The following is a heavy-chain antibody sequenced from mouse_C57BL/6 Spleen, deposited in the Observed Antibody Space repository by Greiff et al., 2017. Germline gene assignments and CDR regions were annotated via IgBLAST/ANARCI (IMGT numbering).Heavy chain of an antibody. CDR1: GFTFSSYA. CDR2: ISDGGSYT. V-gene: IGHV5-4*01. CDR3: ARDDGTPWLAY. D-gene: IGHD3-3*01. J-gene: IGHJ3*01. Sequence: EVKLVESGGGLVKPGGSLKLSCAASGFTFSSYAMSWVRQTPEKRLEWVATISDGGSYTYYPDNVKGRFTISRDNAKNNLYLQMSHLKSEDTALYYCARDDGTPWLAYWGQGTLVTVSA.